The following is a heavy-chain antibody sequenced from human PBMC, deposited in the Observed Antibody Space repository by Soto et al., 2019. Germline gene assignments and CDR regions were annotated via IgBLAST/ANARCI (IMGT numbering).Heavy chain of an antibody. CDR1: GFNVMSYW. CDR3: ARDIGFDYVN. J-gene: IGHJ4*02. Sequence: PGGSLRLACAVSGFNVMSYWMSWVRQAPGKGLEWVASIKEDGSEIYYLHSVRGRFSISRDSAGNALHLAMNYLSAEDTGVYFCARDIGFDYVNWGQGTLVTVSS. D-gene: IGHD3-16*01. CDR2: IKEDGSEI. V-gene: IGHV3-7*01.